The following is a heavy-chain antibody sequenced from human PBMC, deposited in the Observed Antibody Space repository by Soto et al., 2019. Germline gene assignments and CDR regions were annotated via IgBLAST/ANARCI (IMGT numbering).Heavy chain of an antibody. CDR2: ISSSGNTI. Sequence: QVQLVESGGGLVKPGGSLRLSCADSGFTFSDYYMSWIRQAPGKGLEWVSYISSSGNTIYYADSVKGRFTISRDNAKNSLYLQMNSLRAEDTAVYYCARYPRFGPYEYYLDDWGQGTLVTVSS. D-gene: IGHD5-12*01. CDR3: ARYPRFGPYEYYLDD. J-gene: IGHJ4*02. CDR1: GFTFSDYY. V-gene: IGHV3-11*01.